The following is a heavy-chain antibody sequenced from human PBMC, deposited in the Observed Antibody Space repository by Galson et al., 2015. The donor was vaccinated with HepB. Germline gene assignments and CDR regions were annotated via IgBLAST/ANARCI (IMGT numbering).Heavy chain of an antibody. V-gene: IGHV1-69*13. J-gene: IGHJ6*02. D-gene: IGHD2-15*01. CDR1: GGTFSSYA. CDR2: IIPIFGTA. CDR3: ARNLYDYCSGGSCYSRLHYYYYGMDV. Sequence: SVKVSCKASGGTFSSYAISWVRQAPGQGLEWMGGIIPIFGTANYAQKFQGRVTITADESTSTAYMELSSLRSEDTAVYYCARNLYDYCSGGSCYSRLHYYYYGMDVWGQGTTVTVSS.